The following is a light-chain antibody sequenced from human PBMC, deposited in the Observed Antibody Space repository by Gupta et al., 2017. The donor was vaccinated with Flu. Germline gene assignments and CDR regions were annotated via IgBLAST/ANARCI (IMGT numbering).Light chain of an antibody. J-gene: IGLJ3*02. CDR3: SSYTSSSTLVV. Sequence: QSALTQPASVSGSPGQSITISCTGTSSDVGGYNYVPWYQPHPGKSPKLMIYEVSNRPSGVSNRFSGSKSGNTASLTISGLHAEDEADYYCSSYTSSSTLVVFGGGTKLTVL. CDR1: SSDVGGYNY. V-gene: IGLV2-14*01. CDR2: EVS.